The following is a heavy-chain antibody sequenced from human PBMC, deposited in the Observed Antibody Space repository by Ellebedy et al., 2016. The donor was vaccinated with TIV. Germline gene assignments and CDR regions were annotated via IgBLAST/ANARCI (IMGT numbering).Heavy chain of an antibody. CDR2: IIPIFGTA. CDR1: GGTFSSYA. CDR3: ARVRLPQYYGIDV. Sequence: SVKVSCXASGGTFSSYAISWVRQAPGQGLEWMGGIIPIFGTANYAQKFQGRVTITADESTSTAYMELSSLRSEDTDVYYRARVRLPQYYGIDVWGQGTTVTVSS. J-gene: IGHJ6*02. V-gene: IGHV1-69*13. D-gene: IGHD2-21*02.